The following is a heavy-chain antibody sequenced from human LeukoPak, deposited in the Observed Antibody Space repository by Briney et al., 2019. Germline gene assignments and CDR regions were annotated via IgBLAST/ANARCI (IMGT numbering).Heavy chain of an antibody. D-gene: IGHD2-8*02. Sequence: GGSLRLSCAASGFTFDNYPLHWVRQAPGKGLEWVSVISGDGDKTYYADSVRGRFTISRDNTKNSLFLQMNSLTTEGTAFYYCVKDIDTVGTNAFDIWGQGTMVTVSS. CDR1: GFTFDNYP. CDR2: ISGDGDKT. V-gene: IGHV3-43*02. J-gene: IGHJ3*02. CDR3: VKDIDTVGTNAFDI.